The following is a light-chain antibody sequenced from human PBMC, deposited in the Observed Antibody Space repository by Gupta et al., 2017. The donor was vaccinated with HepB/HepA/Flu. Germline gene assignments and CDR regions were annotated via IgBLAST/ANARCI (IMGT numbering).Light chain of an antibody. Sequence: QTVVTQEPSFSVSPGGTVTLTCGLSSGSVSPSDYPSWYQQTPGQAPLMLFYNTKTRSSGVPDRFSASILGNKAALTITGAQADDESDYYCVLYMGRGIWVFGGGTKLTVL. CDR3: VLYMGRGIWV. J-gene: IGLJ3*02. CDR2: NTK. CDR1: SGSVSPSDY. V-gene: IGLV8-61*01.